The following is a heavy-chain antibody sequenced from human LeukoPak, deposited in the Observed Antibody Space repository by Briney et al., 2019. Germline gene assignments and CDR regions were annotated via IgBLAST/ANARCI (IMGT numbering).Heavy chain of an antibody. D-gene: IGHD6-13*01. Sequence: GGSLRLSCAASGFTFSSYSMNWVRQAPGKGLEWGSSISSSSSYIYYADSVKGRFTISRDNAKNSLYLQMNSLRAEDTAVYYCARDFLSSSWSQYYYYYYYMDVWGKGTTVTVSS. V-gene: IGHV3-21*01. CDR1: GFTFSSYS. CDR2: ISSSSSYI. CDR3: ARDFLSSSWSQYYYYYYYMDV. J-gene: IGHJ6*03.